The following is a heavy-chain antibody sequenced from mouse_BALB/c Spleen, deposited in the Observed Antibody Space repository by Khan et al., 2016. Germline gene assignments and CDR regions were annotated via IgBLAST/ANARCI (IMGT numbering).Heavy chain of an antibody. CDR2: FHPGSGGT. D-gene: IGHD2-14*01. CDR3: TNRYEAWFTY. V-gene: IGHV1-15*01. J-gene: IGHJ3*01. Sequence: QVQLKESGAELVRPGASVKLSCKALGYTFTDYEMHWVRQTPVHGLEWIRGFHPGSGGTAYNQRFKGKATLTDDKSSSTAYMELSSLTSEDSAVYYCTNRYEAWFTYWGQGTLVTVSA. CDR1: GYTFTDYE.